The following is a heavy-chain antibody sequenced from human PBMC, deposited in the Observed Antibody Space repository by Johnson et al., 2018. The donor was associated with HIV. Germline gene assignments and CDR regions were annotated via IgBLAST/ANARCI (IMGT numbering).Heavy chain of an antibody. CDR2: ISWNSGSI. Sequence: QLVESGGGLVQPGRSLRLSCAASGFTFDDYAMHWVRQAPGKGLEWVSGISWNSGSIGYADSLKGRFTISRDNAKKSLYLQMNSLRAEDTALYYCAKDTHTGYTSSWYDGDAFDIWGQGTMVTVSS. CDR3: AKDTHTGYTSSWYDGDAFDI. CDR1: GFTFDDYA. V-gene: IGHV3-9*01. J-gene: IGHJ3*02. D-gene: IGHD6-13*01.